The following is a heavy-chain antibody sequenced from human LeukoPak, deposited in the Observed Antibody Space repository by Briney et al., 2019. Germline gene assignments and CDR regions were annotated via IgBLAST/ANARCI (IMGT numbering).Heavy chain of an antibody. J-gene: IGHJ4*02. V-gene: IGHV1-69-2*01. Sequence: ASVKVSCKASGYTFTSYGISWVRQAPGQGLEWMGLVDPEDGETIYAEKFQGRVTITADTSTDTAYMELSSLRSEDTAVYYCATDAVATAEYYFDYWGQGTLVTVSS. CDR3: ATDAVATAEYYFDY. D-gene: IGHD5-12*01. CDR1: GYTFTSYG. CDR2: VDPEDGET.